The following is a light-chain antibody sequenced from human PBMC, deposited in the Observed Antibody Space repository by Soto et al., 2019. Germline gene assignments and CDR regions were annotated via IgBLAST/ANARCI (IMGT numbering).Light chain of an antibody. CDR2: AAS. J-gene: IGKJ1*01. CDR3: QLSHSTPLM. CDR1: QNINTY. V-gene: IGKV1-39*01. Sequence: DISMTQSPPSLSASVGDRVTLTCLASQNINTYLNWYQQKPGKAPKLLIYAASALRSGVPSRFSGSGSGTDFTLTISSLQPEDCATYYCQLSHSTPLMFGQGTKVDIK.